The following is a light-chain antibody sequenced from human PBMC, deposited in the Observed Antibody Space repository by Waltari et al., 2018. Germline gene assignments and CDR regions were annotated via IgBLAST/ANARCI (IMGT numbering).Light chain of an antibody. Sequence: QSVLTQPPSVSGDPGQRVTISCTGSSSNIGGYYVYWYQQFPGTAPKLLIYDNNKRPSGISDRFSGSKSGTSASLTITGLQPGDEADYYCGAWDSRLSAYIFGAGTRLTVL. CDR1: SSNIGGYY. V-gene: IGLV1-51*01. CDR3: GAWDSRLSAYI. J-gene: IGLJ1*01. CDR2: DNN.